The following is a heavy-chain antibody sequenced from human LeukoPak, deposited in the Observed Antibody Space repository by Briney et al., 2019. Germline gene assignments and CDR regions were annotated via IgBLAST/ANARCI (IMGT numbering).Heavy chain of an antibody. CDR2: ISISSSYI. CDR3: ARARMEGYPVDY. Sequence: GGSLRLSCAASVFTFSSYSMNWVRQAPGKRLECVSSISISSSYIYYADSVKGRFTISRDNAKNSLYLQMNSLRAEDTAVYYCARARMEGYPVDYWGQGTLVTVSS. V-gene: IGHV3-21*01. CDR1: VFTFSSYS. D-gene: IGHD5-18*01. J-gene: IGHJ4*02.